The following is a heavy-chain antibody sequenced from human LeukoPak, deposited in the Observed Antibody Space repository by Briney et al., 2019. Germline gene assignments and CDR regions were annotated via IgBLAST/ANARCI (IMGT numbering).Heavy chain of an antibody. Sequence: PGGSLRLSCAASGFTFSSYEMNWVRQAPGKGLEWVSYIGSSGSTIFYADSVKGRFTISRDNAKNSLYLQMSSLRAEDTAIYYCARVPIRGYYSDYWGQGTLVTVSS. CDR1: GFTFSSYE. D-gene: IGHD3-22*01. CDR2: IGSSGSTI. V-gene: IGHV3-48*03. CDR3: ARVPIRGYYSDY. J-gene: IGHJ4*02.